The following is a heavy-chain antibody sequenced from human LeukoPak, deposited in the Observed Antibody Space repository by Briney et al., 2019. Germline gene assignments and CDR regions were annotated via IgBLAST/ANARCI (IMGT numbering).Heavy chain of an antibody. Sequence: SETLSLTCAVYGGSFSGYYWSWIRQPPGKGLEWIGEINHSGSTNYNPSLKSRVTISVNTSNNQISLQLSSVTAADTDVYYCARSYVFDYWGQGTLVTVSS. J-gene: IGHJ4*02. D-gene: IGHD3-10*02. V-gene: IGHV4-34*01. CDR2: INHSGST. CDR3: ARSYVFDY. CDR1: GGSFSGYY.